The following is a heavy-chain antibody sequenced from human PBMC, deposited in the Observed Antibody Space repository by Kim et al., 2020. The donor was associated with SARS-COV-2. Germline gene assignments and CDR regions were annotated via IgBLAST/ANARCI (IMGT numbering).Heavy chain of an antibody. Sequence: GGSLRLSCAASGFTVSSNYMSWVRQAPGKGLEWVSIIYSGGSTYYADSAKGRFTITRDNSKNTLYLQMNSLRAEDTAAYYCARGDKGSGSYYYFDYWGQG. V-gene: IGHV3-53*01. CDR2: IYSGGST. CDR3: ARGDKGSGSYYYFDY. D-gene: IGHD3-10*01. CDR1: GFTVSSNY. J-gene: IGHJ4*02.